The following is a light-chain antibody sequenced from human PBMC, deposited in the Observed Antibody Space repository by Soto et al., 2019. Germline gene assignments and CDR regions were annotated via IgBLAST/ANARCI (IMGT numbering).Light chain of an antibody. CDR2: GAS. J-gene: IGKJ1*01. Sequence: EIVLTQSRCTLSLSPGSRSTLSCRASQSVTNNYLAWYQQKNSQAPRIXIFGASSRAAGIPDRFSGSGYGTDFNLAIGRLETEDFAVYYCQQYGRSPWTFGQGTKVDIK. CDR1: QSVTNNY. CDR3: QQYGRSPWT. V-gene: IGKV3-20*01.